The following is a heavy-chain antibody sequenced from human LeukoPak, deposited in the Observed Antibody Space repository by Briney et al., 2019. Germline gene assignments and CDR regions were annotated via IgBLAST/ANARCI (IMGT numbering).Heavy chain of an antibody. D-gene: IGHD3-10*01. Sequence: SGTLSLTCAVSGGSFSDYFWGWLRQPPGKGLEWIGEVNHRGTTNFNPALRSRVTISVDTSNNQFSLKLSSVTAADTAVYYCARLHLWPENWFDSWGQGTLVTVSS. V-gene: IGHV4-34*01. J-gene: IGHJ5*01. CDR3: ARLHLWPENWFDS. CDR2: VNHRGTT. CDR1: GGSFSDYF.